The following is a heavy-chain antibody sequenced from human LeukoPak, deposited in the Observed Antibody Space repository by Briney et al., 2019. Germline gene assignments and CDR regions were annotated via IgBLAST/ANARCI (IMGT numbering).Heavy chain of an antibody. D-gene: IGHD6-6*01. CDR3: AREGGIAARPDY. V-gene: IGHV4-4*02. CDR1: GGSISSSNW. CDR2: IYHSGST. Sequence: SGTLSLTCAVSGGSISSSNWWGWVRPPPGEGLEWIGEIYHSGSTNYNPSLKSRVTISVDKSKNQFSLKLSSVTAADTAVYYCAREGGIAARPDYWGQGTLVTVSS. J-gene: IGHJ4*02.